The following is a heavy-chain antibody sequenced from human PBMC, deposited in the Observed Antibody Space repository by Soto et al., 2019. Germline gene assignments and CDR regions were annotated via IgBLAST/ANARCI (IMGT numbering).Heavy chain of an antibody. Sequence: QVQLVQSGAEVKKPGSSVKVSCKASGGTFNSHALTWVRQAPGQGLEWMGGIIPIFETSNYARKFQGRVTITVDESTSTAFMELTSLTSDDTAVYYCARDRGWLQPKGSFDYWGQGTLVTVSS. D-gene: IGHD5-12*01. CDR3: ARDRGWLQPKGSFDY. CDR1: GGTFNSHA. CDR2: IIPIFETS. V-gene: IGHV1-69*01. J-gene: IGHJ4*02.